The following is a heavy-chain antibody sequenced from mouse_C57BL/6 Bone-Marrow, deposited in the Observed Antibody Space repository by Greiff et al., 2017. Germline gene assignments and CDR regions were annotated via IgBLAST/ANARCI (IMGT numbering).Heavy chain of an antibody. J-gene: IGHJ1*03. CDR3: ARSGYYYVSSYVGWYFDV. Sequence: QVQLTQPGAELVRPGSSVKLSCKASGYTFTSYWMHWVKQRPIQGLEWIGNIDPSDSETHYKKKFKDKATLTVDTSSSTAYMQLSSLTSEDSAVYYCARSGYYYVSSYVGWYFDVWGTRTTVTVSS. CDR1: GYTFTSYW. V-gene: IGHV1-52*01. CDR2: IDPSDSET. D-gene: IGHD1-1*01.